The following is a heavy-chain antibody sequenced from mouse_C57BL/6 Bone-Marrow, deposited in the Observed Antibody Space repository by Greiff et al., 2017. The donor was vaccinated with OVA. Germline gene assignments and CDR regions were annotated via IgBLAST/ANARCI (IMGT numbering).Heavy chain of an antibody. J-gene: IGHJ2*01. Sequence: EVQGVESGAELVRPGASVKLSCTASGFNIKDDYMHWVKQRPEQGLEWIGRIDPENGDTEYASKFQGKATITADTSSNTAYLQLSSLTSEDTAVYYCTTYRYWGQGTTLTVSS. V-gene: IGHV14-4*01. CDR1: GFNIKDDY. CDR3: TTYRY. CDR2: IDPENGDT.